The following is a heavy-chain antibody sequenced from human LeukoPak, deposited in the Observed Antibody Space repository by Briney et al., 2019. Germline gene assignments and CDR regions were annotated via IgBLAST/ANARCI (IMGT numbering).Heavy chain of an antibody. Sequence: SGGSLRLSCAASGFTFSTYAMSWVRQAPGKGLEWVSAISGSGGSTYYADSVKGRFTISRDNSKNTLYLQMNSLRAEDTAVYYCARDPYYDFWSGYYTENYYYYGMDVWGQGTTVTVSS. CDR1: GFTFSTYA. D-gene: IGHD3-3*01. CDR3: ARDPYYDFWSGYYTENYYYYGMDV. J-gene: IGHJ6*02. V-gene: IGHV3-23*01. CDR2: ISGSGGST.